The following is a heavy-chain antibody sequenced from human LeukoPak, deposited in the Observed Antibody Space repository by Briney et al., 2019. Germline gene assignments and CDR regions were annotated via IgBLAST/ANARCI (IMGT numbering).Heavy chain of an antibody. Sequence: KTGGSLRLSCAASGFTFSSYSMNWVRQAPGKGLEWVSSISSSSSYIYYADSVKGRFTISRDNAKNSLYLQMNSLRAEDTAVYYCARAHYDFWSGYPNLMGYWGQGTLVTVSS. J-gene: IGHJ4*02. CDR1: GFTFSSYS. CDR3: ARAHYDFWSGYPNLMGY. V-gene: IGHV3-21*01. D-gene: IGHD3-3*01. CDR2: ISSSSSYI.